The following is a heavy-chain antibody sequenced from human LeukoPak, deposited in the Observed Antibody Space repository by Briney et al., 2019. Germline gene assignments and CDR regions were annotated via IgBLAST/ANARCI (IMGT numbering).Heavy chain of an antibody. CDR1: GGSISSGGYY. Sequence: SETLSLTCTVSGGSISSGGYYWSWIRQHPGKGLEWIGYIYYSGSTYYNPSLKSRVTISVDTSKNQFSLKLSSVTAADTAVYYCAREGVSSGYYYPFDYWGQGTLVTVSS. CDR3: AREGVSSGYYYPFDY. CDR2: IYYSGST. D-gene: IGHD3-22*01. V-gene: IGHV4-31*03. J-gene: IGHJ4*02.